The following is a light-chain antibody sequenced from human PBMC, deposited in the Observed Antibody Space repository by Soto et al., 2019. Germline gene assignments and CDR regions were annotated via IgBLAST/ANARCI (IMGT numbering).Light chain of an antibody. CDR3: SSYTSSNTLV. V-gene: IGLV2-18*02. Sequence: QSALTQPPSVSGSPGQSVTISCRGTSSDVGSYNRVSWYQQPPGTAPKLIIYEVGNRPAGVPDRFAGSKSGNAASLTISGLQAEDEADYYCSSYTSSNTLVFGGGTKLTVL. J-gene: IGLJ3*02. CDR2: EVG. CDR1: SSDVGSYNR.